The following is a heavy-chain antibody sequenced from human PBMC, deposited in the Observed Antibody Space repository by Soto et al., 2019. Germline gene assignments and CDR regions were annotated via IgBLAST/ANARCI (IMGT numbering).Heavy chain of an antibody. V-gene: IGHV3-11*01. CDR2: ISGSGSTI. J-gene: IGHJ4*02. Sequence: QVQLVESGGGLVKPGGSLRLSCAASGFAFTDYYMSWIRQAPGKGLEWVSYISGSGSTIKYTDSVKGRFTISRDNAKNSLYLQMNSLRAEDTAVYNCARGGYSSSWNYWGQGTLVTVSS. CDR3: ARGGYSSSWNY. D-gene: IGHD6-19*01. CDR1: GFAFTDYY.